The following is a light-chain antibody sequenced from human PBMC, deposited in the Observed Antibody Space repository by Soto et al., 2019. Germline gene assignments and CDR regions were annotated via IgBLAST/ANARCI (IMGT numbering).Light chain of an antibody. Sequence: QSVLTQPPSASGSPGQRVTISCTGSISNIGSNFIYWYQQLPGTAPKLLIYRNDQWPAGVPDRFSGSKSGTSASLAIRGLRSEDEADYYCATWDDSLSGVVFGGGTKLTVL. V-gene: IGLV1-47*01. CDR1: ISNIGSNF. CDR3: ATWDDSLSGVV. J-gene: IGLJ2*01. CDR2: RND.